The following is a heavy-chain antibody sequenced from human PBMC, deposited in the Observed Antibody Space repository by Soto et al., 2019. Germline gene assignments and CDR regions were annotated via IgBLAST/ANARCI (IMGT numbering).Heavy chain of an antibody. V-gene: IGHV4-59*01. CDR2: VYSSGST. CDR3: ARRAVVAVTGSLDNWLDP. D-gene: IGHD2-21*01. Sequence: PSETLSLTCTVSGDSITSYNWNWLRQPPGKALEWIGYVYSSGSTNYNPSLKSRVTISVDTSRNQFSLKVNSVTAADTAVYYCARRAVVAVTGSLDNWLDPWGQGILVTV. CDR1: GDSITSYN. J-gene: IGHJ5*02.